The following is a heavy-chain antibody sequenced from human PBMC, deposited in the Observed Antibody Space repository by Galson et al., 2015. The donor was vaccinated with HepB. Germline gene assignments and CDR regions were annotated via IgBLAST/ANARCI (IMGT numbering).Heavy chain of an antibody. CDR1: GFTFSSYA. D-gene: IGHD3-10*01. CDR2: ISYDGSNK. V-gene: IGHV3-30-3*01. J-gene: IGHJ4*02. CDR3: ARDGKRTTMVRGVKAPRYYFDY. Sequence: SLRLSCAASGFTFSSYAMHWVRQAPGKGLEWVAVISYDGSNKYYADSVKGRFTISRDNSKNTLYLQMNSLRAEDTAVYYCARDGKRTTMVRGVKAPRYYFDYWGQGTLVTVSS.